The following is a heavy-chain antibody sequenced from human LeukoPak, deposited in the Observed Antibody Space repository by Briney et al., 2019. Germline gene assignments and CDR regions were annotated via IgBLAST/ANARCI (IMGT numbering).Heavy chain of an antibody. V-gene: IGHV4-61*02. J-gene: IGHJ6*03. CDR3: ARDHSGYDFSYYYYYMDV. CDR1: GGSTSSGSYY. CDR2: IYTSGST. D-gene: IGHD5-12*01. Sequence: SETLSLTCTVSGGSTSSGSYYWSWIRQPAGKGLEWIGRIYTSGSTNYNPSLKSRVTISVDTSKNQFSLKLSSVTAADTAVYYCARDHSGYDFSYYYYYMDVWGKGTTVTASS.